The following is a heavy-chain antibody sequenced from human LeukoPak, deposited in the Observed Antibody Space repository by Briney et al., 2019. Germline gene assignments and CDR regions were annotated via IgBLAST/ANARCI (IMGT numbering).Heavy chain of an antibody. CDR1: GFPLSSFA. J-gene: IGHJ4*02. V-gene: IGHV3-23*01. D-gene: IGHD2-15*01. Sequence: AGGPLRLPCVASGFPLSSFAMSWVPKTPERGLGWVSATSSSDSGTYHEDSVKGRFTISRDNLKYTLYLQMNFLRAEDTGLYYCARSPVTSCLGAFCYPFDYWGRGNLVTVSS. CDR2: TSSSDSGT. CDR3: ARSPVTSCLGAFCYPFDY.